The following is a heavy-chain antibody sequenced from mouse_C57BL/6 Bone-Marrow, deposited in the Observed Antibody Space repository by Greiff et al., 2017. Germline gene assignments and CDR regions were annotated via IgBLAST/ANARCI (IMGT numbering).Heavy chain of an antibody. Sequence: LVESDAELVKPGASVKISCKVSGYTFTDHTIHWMKQRPEQGLEWIGYIYPRDGSTKYNEKFKGKATLTADKSSSTAYMQLNSLTSEDSAVYFCARCYYYGSSHPYFDVWGTGTTVTVSS. CDR3: ARCYYYGSSHPYFDV. CDR1: GYTFTDHT. J-gene: IGHJ1*03. D-gene: IGHD1-1*01. V-gene: IGHV1-78*01. CDR2: IYPRDGST.